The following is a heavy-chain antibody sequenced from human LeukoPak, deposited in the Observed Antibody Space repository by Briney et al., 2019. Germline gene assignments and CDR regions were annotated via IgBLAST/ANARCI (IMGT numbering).Heavy chain of an antibody. Sequence: GGSLRLSCAASGFTFSNAWMSWVRQAPGKGLGWVGRIKSKTDGGTTDYAAPVKGRFTISRDDSKNTLYLQMNSLKTEDTAVYYCTTDTVAVTSAFDIWGQGTMVTVSS. CDR2: IKSKTDGGTT. J-gene: IGHJ3*02. V-gene: IGHV3-15*01. D-gene: IGHD4-17*01. CDR3: TTDTVAVTSAFDI. CDR1: GFTFSNAW.